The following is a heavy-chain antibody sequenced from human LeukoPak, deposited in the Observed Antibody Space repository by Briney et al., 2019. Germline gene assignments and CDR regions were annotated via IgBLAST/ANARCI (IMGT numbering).Heavy chain of an antibody. CDR2: INPNSGGS. V-gene: IGHV1-2*02. CDR3: ARGDYGDY. J-gene: IGHJ4*02. Sequence: GASVKVSCKSSGYPFTDYYIHWVRQAPGQGLEWMGWINPNSGGSNSALKFQGRVTMTRDTSITTAYMELRSLRSDDTAMYYCARGDYGDYWGQGTLVTVSS. CDR1: GYPFTDYY.